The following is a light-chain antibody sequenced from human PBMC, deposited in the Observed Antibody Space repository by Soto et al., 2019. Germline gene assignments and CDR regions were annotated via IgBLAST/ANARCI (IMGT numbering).Light chain of an antibody. CDR1: QSVSSSY. J-gene: IGKJ1*01. Sequence: EIVLTQSPGTLSLSPGERATLSCRASQSVSSSYLAWYQQKPGQAPRLPIYGASSRATGIPDRFSGSGSGTDFTLTISRLEPEDFAVYYCQHRAATFGQGTKVDIK. CDR3: QHRAAT. CDR2: GAS. V-gene: IGKV3-20*01.